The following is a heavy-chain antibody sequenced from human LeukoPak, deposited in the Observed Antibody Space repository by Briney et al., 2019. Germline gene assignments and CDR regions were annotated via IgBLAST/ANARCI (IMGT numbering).Heavy chain of an antibody. CDR1: GYTFSAYY. J-gene: IGHJ4*02. CDR3: ARDGGLDL. D-gene: IGHD2-15*01. CDR2: ITVHSGDT. Sequence: GASVKVSCKVSGYTFSAYYIHWLRQAPGQGLEWMGWITVHSGDTNSAPNSKGRVTFTKDMSSNTAHMEGTKRTPDDTAVFYVARDGGLDLWGQETLVTVSP. V-gene: IGHV1-2*02.